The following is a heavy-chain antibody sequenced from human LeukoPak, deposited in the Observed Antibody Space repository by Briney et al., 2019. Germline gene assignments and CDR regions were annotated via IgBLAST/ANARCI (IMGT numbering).Heavy chain of an antibody. CDR2: ISAYNGNT. V-gene: IGHV1-18*01. D-gene: IGHD5-24*01. CDR3: ARIRDGYNDAYDL. Sequence: ASVKASCKASGYTFTSYGISWVRQAPGQGLEWMGWISAYNGNTNYAQKLQGRVTLTRDTSTSTLYMELSSLRSEDTAIYYCARIRDGYNDAYDLWGQGTVVTVPS. CDR1: GYTFTSYG. J-gene: IGHJ3*01.